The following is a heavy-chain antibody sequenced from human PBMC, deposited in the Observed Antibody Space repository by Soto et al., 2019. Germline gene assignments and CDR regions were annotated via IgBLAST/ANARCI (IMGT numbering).Heavy chain of an antibody. V-gene: IGHV1-69*06. CDR1: GGTFITYA. J-gene: IGHJ5*02. CDR3: ARNSFFGNCTSNSCANWFDP. Sequence: QVQLVQSGAELREPGSSVKVSCKASGGTFITYAISWVRQAPGQGLEWIGVIIPFFGTTDYAQKFQGRVTITADTSTSTVYMELSSLGSEDSAIYYCARNSFFGNCTSNSCANWFDPWGQGTLVTVSS. D-gene: IGHD2-2*03. CDR2: IIPFFGTT.